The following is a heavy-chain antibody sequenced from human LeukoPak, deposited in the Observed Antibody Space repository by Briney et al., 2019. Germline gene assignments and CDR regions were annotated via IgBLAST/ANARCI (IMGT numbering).Heavy chain of an antibody. J-gene: IGHJ3*02. Sequence: SETLSLTCTVSGGSISSSSYYWGWIRQPPGKGLEWIGYMYYDGSTYYNTSLKRRVTISLDTSKNQFSLKLNSVTATDTAVYYCAGSGTYSDDAFDIWGQGTMVIVSS. D-gene: IGHD3-10*01. V-gene: IGHV4-39*01. CDR3: AGSGTYSDDAFDI. CDR2: MYYDGST. CDR1: GGSISSSSYY.